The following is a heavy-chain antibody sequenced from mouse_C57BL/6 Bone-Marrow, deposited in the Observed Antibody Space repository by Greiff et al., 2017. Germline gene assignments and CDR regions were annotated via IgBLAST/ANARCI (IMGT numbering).Heavy chain of an antibody. CDR2: ISYDGSN. D-gene: IGHD4-1*01. V-gene: IGHV3-6*01. CDR3: ARELGRHY. CDR1: GYSITSGYY. Sequence: EVQLVESGPGLVKPSQSLSLTCSVTGYSITSGYYWNWIRQFPGNKLEWMGYISYDGSNNYNPSLKNRISITRDTSKNQFFLKLNSVTTEDTATYYCARELGRHYWGQGTTLTVSS. J-gene: IGHJ2*01.